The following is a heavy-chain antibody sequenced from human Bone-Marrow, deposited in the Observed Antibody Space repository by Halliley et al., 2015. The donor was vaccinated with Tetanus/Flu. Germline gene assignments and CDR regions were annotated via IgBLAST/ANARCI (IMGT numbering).Heavy chain of an antibody. V-gene: IGHV3-23*01. D-gene: IGHD3-22*01. Sequence: SLRLSCTASGFTFSTSAMNWVRQAPGKGLEWVSSISGRGGAIYYADSVKGRFTITRDNSKNTLYVQMNSLRVEDTAVYFCAASSYDSPDPLDYWGQGTLFTVSS. CDR3: AASSYDSPDPLDY. CDR2: ISGRGGAI. J-gene: IGHJ4*02. CDR1: GFTFSTSA.